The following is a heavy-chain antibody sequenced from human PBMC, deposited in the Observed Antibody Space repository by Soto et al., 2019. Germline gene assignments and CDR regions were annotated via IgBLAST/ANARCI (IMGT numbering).Heavy chain of an antibody. Sequence: SVKVSCKASGGTFSSYAISWVRQAPGQGLEWMGGIIPIFGTANYAQKFQGRVTITADESTSTAYMELSSLRPEDTAVYYCAGGVVIYYYGMDVWGQGTTVTVSS. V-gene: IGHV1-69*13. D-gene: IGHD3-22*01. CDR2: IIPIFGTA. J-gene: IGHJ6*02. CDR3: AGGVVIYYYGMDV. CDR1: GGTFSSYA.